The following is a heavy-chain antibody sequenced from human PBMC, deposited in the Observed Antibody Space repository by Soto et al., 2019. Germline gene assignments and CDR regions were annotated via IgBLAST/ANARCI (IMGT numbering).Heavy chain of an antibody. CDR2: ISSSGSTI. CDR1: GFTFSSYE. CDR3: ARDLVRSPYYYYYYGMDV. Sequence: PGGSLRLSCAASGFTFSSYEMNWVRQAPGKGLEWVSYISSSGSTIYYADSVKDRFTISRDNAKNSLYLQMNSLRAEDTAVYYCARDLVRSPYYYYYYGMDVWGQGPTVTVSS. J-gene: IGHJ6*02. V-gene: IGHV3-48*03.